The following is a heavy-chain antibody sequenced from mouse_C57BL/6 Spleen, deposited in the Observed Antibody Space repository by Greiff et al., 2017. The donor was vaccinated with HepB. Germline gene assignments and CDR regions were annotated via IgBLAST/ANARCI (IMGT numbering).Heavy chain of an antibody. J-gene: IGHJ2*01. D-gene: IGHD2-2*01. CDR2: ISSGSSTI. CDR1: GFTFSDYG. CDR3: ARPLLWLSPFDY. V-gene: IGHV5-17*01. Sequence: EVKLVESGGGLVKPGGSLKLSCAASGFTFSDYGMHWVRQAPEKGLEWVAYISSGSSTIYYADTVKGRFTISRDNAKNTLFLQMTSLRSEDTAMYYCARPLLWLSPFDYWGQGTTLTVSS.